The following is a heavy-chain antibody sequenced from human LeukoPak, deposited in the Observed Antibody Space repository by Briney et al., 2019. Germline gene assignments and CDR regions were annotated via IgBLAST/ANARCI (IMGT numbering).Heavy chain of an antibody. CDR2: ISAYNGNT. D-gene: IGHD6-13*01. CDR3: ASFGASSSWGYYFDY. Sequence: ASVKVSCKASGYTFTSYGMSWVRQAPGQGLEWMGWISAYNGNTNYAQKLQGRVTMTTDTSTSTAYMELRSLRSDDTAVYYCASFGASSSWGYYFDYWGQGTLVTVSS. V-gene: IGHV1-18*01. J-gene: IGHJ4*02. CDR1: GYTFTSYG.